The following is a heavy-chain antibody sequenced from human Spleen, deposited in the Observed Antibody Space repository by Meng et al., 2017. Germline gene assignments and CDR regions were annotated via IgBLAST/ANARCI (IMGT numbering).Heavy chain of an antibody. J-gene: IGHJ4*02. CDR2: LSGSGVTT. CDR1: GFTFSSFG. V-gene: IGHV3-23*01. D-gene: IGHD2-15*01. Sequence: GESLKISCAASGFTFSSFGMTWVRQAPGRGLEWLSILSGSGVTTYYADSVEGRFTISRDISKNTLYLQMNSLRGDDTAVYYCAKDFCSGGGCDQYSDWGQGTLVTVSS. CDR3: AKDFCSGGGCDQYSD.